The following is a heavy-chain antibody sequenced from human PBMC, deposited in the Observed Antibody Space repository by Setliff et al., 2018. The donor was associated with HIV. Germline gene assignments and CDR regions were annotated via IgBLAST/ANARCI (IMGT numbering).Heavy chain of an antibody. CDR3: AGYTSGWYAPY. CDR1: GGSISNYY. J-gene: IGHJ4*02. Sequence: LSLTCTVSGGSISNYYWSWIRQPPGKTLEWIGYIYYSGGTTYNPSLKSRVTISVDTSKNQFSLKLTSVTVADTAVYYCAGYTSGWYAPYWGQGTLVTVSS. D-gene: IGHD6-19*01. CDR2: IYYSGGT. V-gene: IGHV4-59*01.